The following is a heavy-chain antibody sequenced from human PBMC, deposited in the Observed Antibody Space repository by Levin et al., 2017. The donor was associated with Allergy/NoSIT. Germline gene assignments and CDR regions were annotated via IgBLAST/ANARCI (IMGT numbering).Heavy chain of an antibody. CDR1: GFSFSSYW. V-gene: IGHV3-7*01. D-gene: IGHD1-26*01. J-gene: IGHJ4*02. CDR2: IKQDGSEE. Sequence: GGSLRLSCAASGFSFSSYWMSWVRQAPGKGLEWVANIKQDGSEEYYVDSVKGRFTISRDNAKNSLYLQMNSLRAEDTAVYHCARVSGSLFDFWGQGTLVTVSS. CDR3: ARVSGSLFDF.